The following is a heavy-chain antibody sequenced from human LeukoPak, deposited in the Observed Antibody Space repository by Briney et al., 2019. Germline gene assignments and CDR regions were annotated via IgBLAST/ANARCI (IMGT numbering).Heavy chain of an antibody. CDR2: IIPILGIA. CDR1: GGTFSSYA. J-gene: IGHJ4*02. CDR3: ASCLGGNWNDEG. D-gene: IGHD1-1*01. V-gene: IGHV1-69*04. Sequence: GASVKVSCKASGGTFSSYAISWVRQAPGQGLEWMGRIIPILGIANYAQKFQGRVTITADKSTSTAYMELSSLRSEDTAVYYCASCLGGNWNDEGWGQGTLVTVSS.